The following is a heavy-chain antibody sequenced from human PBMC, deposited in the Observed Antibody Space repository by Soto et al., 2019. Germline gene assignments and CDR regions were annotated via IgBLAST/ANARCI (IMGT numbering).Heavy chain of an antibody. CDR2: IIPIFGTA. D-gene: IGHD3-10*01. J-gene: IGHJ5*02. CDR1: GGTFSSYA. Sequence: ASVKVSCKASGGTFSSYAISWVRQAPGQGLEWMGGIIPIFGTANYAQKFQGRVTITADESTSTAYMELSSLRSEDTAVYYCARGQGSGSYYPAFIFNWFDPWGQGTLVTVSS. V-gene: IGHV1-69*13. CDR3: ARGQGSGSYYPAFIFNWFDP.